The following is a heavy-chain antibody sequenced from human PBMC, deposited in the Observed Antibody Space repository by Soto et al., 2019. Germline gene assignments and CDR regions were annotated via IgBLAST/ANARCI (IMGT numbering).Heavy chain of an antibody. D-gene: IGHD3-16*02. Sequence: QVQLVESGGGVVQPGRSLRLSCAASGFTFSSYGMHWVRQAPGKGLEWVAVIWYDGSNKYYADSVKGRFTISRDNSKNTLYLQMNSLRAEDTAVYYCARDLGIKRLGELSLSEDWGQGTLVTVSS. CDR1: GFTFSSYG. CDR3: ARDLGIKRLGELSLSED. CDR2: IWYDGSNK. V-gene: IGHV3-33*01. J-gene: IGHJ4*02.